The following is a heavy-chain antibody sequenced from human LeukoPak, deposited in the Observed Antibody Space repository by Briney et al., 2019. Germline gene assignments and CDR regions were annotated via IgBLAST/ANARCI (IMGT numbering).Heavy chain of an antibody. Sequence: SETLSLTCTVSGGSISSSSYYWGWIRQPPGKELEWIGSIYYSGSTYYNPSLKSRVTISVDTSKNQFSLKLSSVTAADTAVYYCARPYSSSWEGDDAFDIWGQGTMVTVSS. CDR2: IYYSGST. D-gene: IGHD6-13*01. CDR3: ARPYSSSWEGDDAFDI. J-gene: IGHJ3*02. V-gene: IGHV4-39*01. CDR1: GGSISSSSYY.